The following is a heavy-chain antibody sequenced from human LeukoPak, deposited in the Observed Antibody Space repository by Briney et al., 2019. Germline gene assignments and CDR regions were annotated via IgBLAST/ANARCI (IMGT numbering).Heavy chain of an antibody. CDR1: GYTFTYYY. CDR2: INANSGAT. D-gene: IGHD1-14*01. Sequence: ASVTVSFKSSGYTFTYYYLHWVRQAPGQGLEWMGWINANSGATKYEQKFQGRVTMTRDTSINTTYMEVTSLRSDDTAVYYCARDVTTWSSFDPWGQGTLVTVSS. J-gene: IGHJ5*02. CDR3: ARDVTTWSSFDP. V-gene: IGHV1-2*02.